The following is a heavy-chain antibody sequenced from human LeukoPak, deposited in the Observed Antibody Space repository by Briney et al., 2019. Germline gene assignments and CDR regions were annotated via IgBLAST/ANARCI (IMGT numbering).Heavy chain of an antibody. CDR3: ARERQNYYGSGSYYSPGMNWFDP. CDR1: GGTFSSYA. CDR2: IIPIFGTA. V-gene: IGHV1-69*05. J-gene: IGHJ5*02. Sequence: SVKVSCKASGGTFSSYAISWVRQAPGQGLEWMGGIIPIFGTANYAQKFQGRVTITTDESTSTAYMELSSLRSEDTAVYYCARERQNYYGSGSYYSPGMNWFDPWGQGTLVTVSS. D-gene: IGHD3-10*01.